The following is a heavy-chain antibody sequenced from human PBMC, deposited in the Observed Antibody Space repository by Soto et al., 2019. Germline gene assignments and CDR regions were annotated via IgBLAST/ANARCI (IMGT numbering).Heavy chain of an antibody. D-gene: IGHD3-9*01. V-gene: IGHV2-5*02. CDR1: GFSLNTGGVG. J-gene: IGHJ5*02. CDR3: AYTAYYYDDLTGLYWGNWFDP. CDR2: IFWDDDK. Sequence: QITLKESGPTLVKPTQTITLTCTFSGFSLNTGGVGVGWLRQPPGKALEWLALIFWDDDKRYSPSLQSRLTIIKETSKNQVVLTVNNMDHVDTATYFCAYTAYYYDDLTGLYWGNWFDPWGQETLVTVSS.